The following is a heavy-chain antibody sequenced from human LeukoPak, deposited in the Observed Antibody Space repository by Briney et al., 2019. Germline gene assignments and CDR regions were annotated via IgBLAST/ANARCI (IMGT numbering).Heavy chain of an antibody. V-gene: IGHV1-2*02. CDR1: GYIFTYYY. D-gene: IGHD1-26*01. CDR2: IHSNSGGT. CDR3: ARVKVGARDSGMDV. J-gene: IGHJ6*02. Sequence: ASVKVSCKASGYIFTYYYINWVRQAPGQGLEWMAWIHSNSGGTSFAQKFQGRVTMTRDTSINTAYMDLSSLRSDDTAVYYCARVKVGARDSGMDVWGQGTTVTVSS.